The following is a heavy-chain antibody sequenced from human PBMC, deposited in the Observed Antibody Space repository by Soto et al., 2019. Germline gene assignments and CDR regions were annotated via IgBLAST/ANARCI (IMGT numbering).Heavy chain of an antibody. V-gene: IGHV3-23*01. D-gene: IGHD1-26*01. CDR1: GFTFSSYA. J-gene: IGHJ5*02. CDR3: AKEPDVVCGSYTLFDP. CDR2: ISGSGGGT. Sequence: GGSLRLSCAASGFTFSSYAMSWLRQAPGKGLEWVSGISGSGGGTYYAASVKGRFTISRDKSKNTLYLQMNSLRAEDTAVYYCAKEPDVVCGSYTLFDPWGQGTLVTVPQ.